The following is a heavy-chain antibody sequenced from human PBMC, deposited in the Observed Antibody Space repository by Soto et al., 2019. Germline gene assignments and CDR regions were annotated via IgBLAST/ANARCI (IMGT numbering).Heavy chain of an antibody. J-gene: IGHJ1*01. V-gene: IGHV1-69*02. CDR3: ARRGDDYVEYFQH. Sequence: QVQLVQSGAEVKKPGSSVKVSCKASGGTFSSYTISWVRQAPGQGLEWMGRIIPILGIANYAQKFQGRVTITADKSTSTAYMELSSLRSEDTAVYYCARRGDDYVEYFQHWGQGTLVTVSS. D-gene: IGHD4-17*01. CDR1: GGTFSSYT. CDR2: IIPILGIA.